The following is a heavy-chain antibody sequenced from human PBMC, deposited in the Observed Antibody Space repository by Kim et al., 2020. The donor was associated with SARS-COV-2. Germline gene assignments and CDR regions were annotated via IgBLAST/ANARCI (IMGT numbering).Heavy chain of an antibody. J-gene: IGHJ6*02. CDR1: GASISSGGYY. CDR2: IYYSGST. D-gene: IGHD3-3*02. V-gene: IGHV4-31*03. CDR3: ARGVLAESSVPFRGYYYDGMDV. Sequence: SETLSLTCTVSGASISSGGYYWSWIRQHPGKGLEWIGYIYYSGSTYYNPSLKSRVTISVDTSKNQFSLKLSSVTAADTAVYYCARGVLAESSVPFRGYYYDGMDVWGQGTTVTVSS.